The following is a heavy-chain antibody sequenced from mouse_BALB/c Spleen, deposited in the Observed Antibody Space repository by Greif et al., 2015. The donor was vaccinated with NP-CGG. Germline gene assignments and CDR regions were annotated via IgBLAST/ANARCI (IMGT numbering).Heavy chain of an antibody. CDR1: GFTFSDFY. D-gene: IGHD2-2*01. CDR2: SRNKANDYTT. Sequence: DVQLQESGGGLVQPGGSLRLSCATSGFTFSDFYMEWVRQPPGKRLEWIAASRNKANDYTTEYSASVKGRFIVSRDTSQSILYLQMNALGAEDTAIYYCARDDGYYWYFDVWGAGTTVTVSS. J-gene: IGHJ1*01. CDR3: ARDDGYYWYFDV. V-gene: IGHV7-1*02.